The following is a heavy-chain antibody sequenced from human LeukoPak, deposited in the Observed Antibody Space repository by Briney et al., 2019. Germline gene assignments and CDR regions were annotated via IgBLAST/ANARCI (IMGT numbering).Heavy chain of an antibody. D-gene: IGHD1-26*01. CDR2: ISGSGRYI. V-gene: IGHV3-21*01. J-gene: IGHJ4*02. CDR3: ATCIVGVTGLDF. Sequence: GGSLRLSCAASGFTFSSHSMNWVRQAPGKGLEWVSSISGSGRYIYYADSVKGRFTTSRDNSKNTLYLQMNSLRAEDTAVYYCATCIVGVTGLDFRGQGTLVTVSS. CDR1: GFTFSSHS.